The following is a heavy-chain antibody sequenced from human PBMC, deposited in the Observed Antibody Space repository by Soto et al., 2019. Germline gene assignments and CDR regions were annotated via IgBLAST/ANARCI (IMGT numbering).Heavy chain of an antibody. CDR3: ARGPLVVLNYFES. CDR1: GGTFRNYP. J-gene: IGHJ4*02. V-gene: IGHV1-69*02. Sequence: QVQLVQSGTEVKKPGSSVKVSCKASGGTFRNYPINWVRQAPGQGLEWMGSICPLTDIPDYAQNFQARLTISEDKSTSTAYMELSSLTSDDTAMYFCARGPLVVLNYFESWCQGTLVTVSS. CDR2: ICPLTDIP.